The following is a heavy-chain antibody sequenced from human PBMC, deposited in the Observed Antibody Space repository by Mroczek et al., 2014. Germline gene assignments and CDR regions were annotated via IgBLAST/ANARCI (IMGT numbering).Heavy chain of an antibody. V-gene: IGHV3-33*01. Sequence: QVQLVESGGGVVQPGRSLRLSCAASGFTFSSYGMHWVRQAPGKGLEWVAVIWYDGSNKYYADSVKGRFTISRDNSKNTLYLQMNSLRAEDTAVYYCARDGADCSSTSCYKDDYYYYYGMDVVGPKGPRSP. CDR3: ARDGADCSSTSCYKDDYYYYYGMDV. J-gene: IGHJ6*02. CDR2: IWYDGSNK. CDR1: GFTFSSYG. D-gene: IGHD2-2*02.